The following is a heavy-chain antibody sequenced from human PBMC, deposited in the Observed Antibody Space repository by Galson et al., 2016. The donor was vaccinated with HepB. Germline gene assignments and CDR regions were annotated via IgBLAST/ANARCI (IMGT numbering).Heavy chain of an antibody. V-gene: IGHV3-23*01. CDR3: ATDNLAYCGADCYS. J-gene: IGHJ5*02. Sequence: SLRLSCAASGFTFSSHAMSWVRQAPGKGLEWVAGLSGTGASTYYADSVKGRFTVSRDNSKSTLFLQMDSLRAGDTAVYYCATDNLAYCGADCYSWGQGTRVTVSS. CDR2: LSGTGAST. CDR1: GFTFSSHA. D-gene: IGHD2-21*02.